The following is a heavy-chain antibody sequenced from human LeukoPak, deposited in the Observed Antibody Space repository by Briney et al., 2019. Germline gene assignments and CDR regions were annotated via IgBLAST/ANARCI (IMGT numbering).Heavy chain of an antibody. CDR1: GFTFSSYG. J-gene: IGHJ6*03. CDR2: IRYDGSNK. Sequence: GGSLRLSCAASGFTFSSYGMHWVRQAPGKGLEWVAFIRYDGSNKYYADSVKGRFTISRDNSKNTLYLQMNSLRAEDTAVYYCAGLVVPAANYYYMDVWGKGTTVTVSS. V-gene: IGHV3-30*02. D-gene: IGHD2-2*01. CDR3: AGLVVPAANYYYMDV.